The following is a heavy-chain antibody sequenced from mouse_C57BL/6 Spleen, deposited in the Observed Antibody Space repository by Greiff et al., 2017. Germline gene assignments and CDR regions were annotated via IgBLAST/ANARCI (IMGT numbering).Heavy chain of an antibody. D-gene: IGHD2-5*01. CDR3: ARGGFYYSNSYYFDY. CDR1: GYTFTDYY. CDR2: INPNNGGT. J-gene: IGHJ2*01. Sequence: VQLQQSGPELVKPGASVKISCKASGYTFTDYYMNWVKQSHGKSLEWIGDINPNNGGTSYNQKFKGKATLTVDKSSSTAYMELRSLTSEDSAVYYCARGGFYYSNSYYFDYWGQGTTLTVSS. V-gene: IGHV1-26*01.